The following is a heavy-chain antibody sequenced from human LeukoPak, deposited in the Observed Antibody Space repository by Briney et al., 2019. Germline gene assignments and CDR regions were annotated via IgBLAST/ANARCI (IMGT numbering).Heavy chain of an antibody. CDR3: ARGTVGYSYGYYFDY. CDR2: INPSGGST. V-gene: IGHV1-46*01. Sequence: ASVKVSCKASGYTFTSYYMHWVRRAPGQGLEWMGIINPSGGSTSYAQKFQGRVTMTRDMSTSTVYMELSSLRSEDTAVYYCARGTVGYSYGYYFDYWGQGTLVTVSS. CDR1: GYTFTSYY. J-gene: IGHJ4*02. D-gene: IGHD5-18*01.